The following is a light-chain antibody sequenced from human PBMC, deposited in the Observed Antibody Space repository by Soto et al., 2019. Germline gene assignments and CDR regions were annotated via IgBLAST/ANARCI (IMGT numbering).Light chain of an antibody. Sequence: IVMTQSPATLSVSPGEGATLSCRASQSVGSTLAWYQQRPGQAPRVVIYGASTRASGIPARFNGSGSGTEFTLTISSLQSEDFAVYYCQHYSNWFWTFGQGTKVEIK. J-gene: IGKJ1*01. V-gene: IGKV3-15*01. CDR1: QSVGST. CDR3: QHYSNWFWT. CDR2: GAS.